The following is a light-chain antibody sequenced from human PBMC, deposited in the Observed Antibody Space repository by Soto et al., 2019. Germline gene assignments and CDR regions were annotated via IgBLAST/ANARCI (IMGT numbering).Light chain of an antibody. CDR3: QSYDSSLSGHVV. J-gene: IGLJ2*01. CDR1: NSNIGAYYD. CDR2: GNT. Sequence: QSVLTQPPSVSGAPGQRVTISCTGSNSNIGAYYDVHWYQQLPGTAPKLLIYGNTNRPSGVPDRFSGSKSGTSASLAITGLQAEDEADYYCQSYDSSLSGHVVFGGGIKVTVL. V-gene: IGLV1-40*01.